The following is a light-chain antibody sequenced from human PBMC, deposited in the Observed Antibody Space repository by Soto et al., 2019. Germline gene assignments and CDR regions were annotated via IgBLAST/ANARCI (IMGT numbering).Light chain of an antibody. Sequence: SALTQPASVSVSPGQSITISCTGTSSDVGGYNCVSWYQQHPGKAPKLMIYDVSNRPSGVSNRFSGSKSGNTASLTISGLQAEDEADYYCSSYTSSSTRVFGTGTKVTVL. CDR1: SSDVGGYNC. CDR2: DVS. J-gene: IGLJ1*01. CDR3: SSYTSSSTRV. V-gene: IGLV2-14*01.